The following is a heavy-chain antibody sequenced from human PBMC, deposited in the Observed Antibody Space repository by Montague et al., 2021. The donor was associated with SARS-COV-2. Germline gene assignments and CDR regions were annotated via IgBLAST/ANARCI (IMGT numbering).Heavy chain of an antibody. J-gene: IGHJ3*02. D-gene: IGHD6-13*01. CDR2: IYNSGST. CDR3: ARVGRGSSGYEVAFDI. Sequence: SETLSLTCTVSGGSISRYSWNWIRQPPGQGLEWIGYIYNSGSTNYNHSLTSRVTISVDTSKNQFSLKLSSVAAADTAVYYCARVGRGSSGYEVAFDIWGQGTMVTVSS. V-gene: IGHV4-59*01. CDR1: GGSISRYS.